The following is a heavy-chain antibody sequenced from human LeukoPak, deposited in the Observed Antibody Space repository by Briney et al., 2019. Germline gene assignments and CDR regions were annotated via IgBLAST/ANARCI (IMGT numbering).Heavy chain of an antibody. V-gene: IGHV4-59*01. CDR3: ARSERGCSYGWYDY. CDR1: GGSISSYF. D-gene: IGHD5-18*01. Sequence: PSETLSLTCTVSGGSISSYFWTWIRHPPGEGLEWIGYIYYSGSSNYSPSLKSRVTLSVDSSKNQFSLKLTSMTPADTAVYYCARSERGCSYGWYDYWGQGTLVTVSS. J-gene: IGHJ4*02. CDR2: IYYSGSS.